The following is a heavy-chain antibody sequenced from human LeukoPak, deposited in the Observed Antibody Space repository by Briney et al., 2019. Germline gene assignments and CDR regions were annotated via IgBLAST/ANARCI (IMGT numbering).Heavy chain of an antibody. CDR3: VKVGGAAILHSRFDY. J-gene: IGHJ4*02. D-gene: IGHD2-2*02. CDR1: GFTFSNYA. CDR2: ISSNGGST. V-gene: IGHV3-64D*06. Sequence: PGGSLRLSCSASGFTFSNYAIHWVRQAPGKGLEYVSAISSNGGSTYYADSVKGRFTISRDNSRNTLYLQMSSLRAEDTAVYYCVKVGGAAILHSRFDYWSQGALVTVSS.